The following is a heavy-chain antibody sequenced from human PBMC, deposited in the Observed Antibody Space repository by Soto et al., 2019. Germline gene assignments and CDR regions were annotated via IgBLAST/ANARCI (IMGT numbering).Heavy chain of an antibody. CDR1: GFHFSRHG. J-gene: IGHJ6*02. CDR3: ARGQVWPGNGLDV. CDR2: IWSDGSKE. V-gene: IGHV3-33*01. Sequence: GGSLRLSCAASGFHFSRHGVHWVRQAPGRGLEWVAVIWSDGSKEYYADSVKGRFSISRDNSKNTVSLQMNSLRSEDTAVYYCARGQVWPGNGLDVCGQGTPVTVSS. D-gene: IGHD3-16*01.